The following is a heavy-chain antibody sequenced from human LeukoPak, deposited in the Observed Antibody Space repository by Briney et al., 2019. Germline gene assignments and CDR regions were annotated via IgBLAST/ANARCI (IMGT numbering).Heavy chain of an antibody. D-gene: IGHD2-2*02. Sequence: SETLSLTCTVSGYSIISGYSWEWIRQPPGKGLEWIGSFHYSGSTYYNPSLMSRVTISGDTPKNQFSLRLSSVTAADTAVYYCARAYCSSTSCYTEGWFDPWGQGTLVTVSS. CDR1: GYSIISGYS. J-gene: IGHJ5*02. CDR3: ARAYCSSTSCYTEGWFDP. V-gene: IGHV4-38-2*02. CDR2: FHYSGST.